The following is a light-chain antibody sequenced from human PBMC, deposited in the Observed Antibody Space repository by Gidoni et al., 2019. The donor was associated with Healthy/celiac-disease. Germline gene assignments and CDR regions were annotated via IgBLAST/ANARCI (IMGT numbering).Light chain of an antibody. CDR2: WAS. CDR1: QSVLYSPNNKNY. J-gene: IGKJ3*01. CDR3: QQYYSTPRT. V-gene: IGKV4-1*01. Sequence: DIVMTQSPDSLAVSLGEGATINCKSSQSVLYSPNNKNYLAWYQQKPGQPPKLLIYWASTRESGVPARFSGSGSGTDFTLTISSLQAEDVAVYYCQQYYSTPRTFGPGTKVDIK.